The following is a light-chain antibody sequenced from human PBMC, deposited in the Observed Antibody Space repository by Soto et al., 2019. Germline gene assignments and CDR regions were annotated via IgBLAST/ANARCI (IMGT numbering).Light chain of an antibody. J-gene: IGKJ2*01. CDR2: HVS. CDR3: QRSSTTVYT. V-gene: IGKV1-39*01. Sequence: DIQMTQSPSSLSASVGDRVTVSCRASQRIGTYLNWYQQRPGKAPTLLIYHVSTLQPGVPSRFSGSGSGTDFTLSISGLQSEDFATYYCQRSSTTVYTFGQGTKLEIK. CDR1: QRIGTY.